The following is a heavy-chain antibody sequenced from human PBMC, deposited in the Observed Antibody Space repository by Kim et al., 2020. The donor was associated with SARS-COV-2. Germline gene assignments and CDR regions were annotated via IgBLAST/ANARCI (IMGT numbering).Heavy chain of an antibody. CDR3: ARGRRAFDI. Sequence: RTKTYADPVKGRLPISRDKSKNTLYLQMNSLRAEETAVYYCARGRRAFDIWGQGTMVTVSS. J-gene: IGHJ3*02. CDR2: RTK. D-gene: IGHD6-25*01. V-gene: IGHV3-30*01.